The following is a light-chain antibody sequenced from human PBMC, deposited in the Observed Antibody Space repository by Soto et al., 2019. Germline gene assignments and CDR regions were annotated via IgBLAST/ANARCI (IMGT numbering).Light chain of an antibody. Sequence: DIVMTQSPDSLAVSLGERATINCKSSQSVLYSSNNKNYLAWYQQKPGQPPKLLIYWASTRESGVPDRFSGSGSGTDFTLTISSLQAEDVAVYYCQQYYSTRPTFGQGNRVGIK. V-gene: IGKV4-1*01. CDR3: QQYYSTRPT. J-gene: IGKJ1*01. CDR2: WAS. CDR1: QSVLYSSNNKNY.